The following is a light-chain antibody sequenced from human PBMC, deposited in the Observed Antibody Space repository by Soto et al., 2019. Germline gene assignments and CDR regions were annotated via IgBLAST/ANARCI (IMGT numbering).Light chain of an antibody. CDR2: WAS. CDR1: QSALYNSNNKNY. CDR3: QQYESTPPT. J-gene: IGKJ2*01. V-gene: IGKV4-1*01. Sequence: DIVMTQSPDSLAVSLGARATTNCKSSQSALYNSNNKNYLAWYQQRPGQPPKLLIYWASTRQSGVPDRFSGSGSGTDFTLTITSLQAEDVAVYYCQQYESTPPTFGQGTKLEIK.